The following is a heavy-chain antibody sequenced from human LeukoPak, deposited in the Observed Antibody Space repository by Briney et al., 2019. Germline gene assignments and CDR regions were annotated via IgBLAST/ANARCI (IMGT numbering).Heavy chain of an antibody. Sequence: ASVKVSCKASGGTFSSYAISWVRQAPGQGLEWMGGIIPIFGTASYAQKFQGRVTITADESTSTAYMELSSLRSEDTAVYYCARASYCSGGSCYGTFDYWGQGTLVTVSS. D-gene: IGHD2-15*01. CDR1: GGTFSSYA. J-gene: IGHJ4*02. CDR3: ARASYCSGGSCYGTFDY. CDR2: IIPIFGTA. V-gene: IGHV1-69*13.